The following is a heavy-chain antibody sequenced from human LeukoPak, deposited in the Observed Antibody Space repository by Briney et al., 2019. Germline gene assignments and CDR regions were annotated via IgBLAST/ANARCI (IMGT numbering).Heavy chain of an antibody. V-gene: IGHV4-34*01. D-gene: IGHD1-26*01. CDR3: ARHTPAATLFDY. Sequence: SETLSLTCAVYGGSFSGYYWSWIRQPPGKGLEWIGEINHSGSTNYNPSLKSRVTISVDTSKNQFSPKLSSVTAADTAVYYCARHTPAATLFDYWGQGTLVTVSS. J-gene: IGHJ4*02. CDR2: INHSGST. CDR1: GGSFSGYY.